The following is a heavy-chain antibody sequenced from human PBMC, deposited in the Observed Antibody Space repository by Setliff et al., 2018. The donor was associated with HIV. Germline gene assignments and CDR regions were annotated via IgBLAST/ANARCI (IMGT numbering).Heavy chain of an antibody. CDR1: GFTFMNYA. Sequence: PGGSLRLSCAASGFTFMNYAMSWVRQAPGKGLAWVSTISGSGGNTYYADSVKGRFTISRDNSNNMLFLQMNSLRTEDTAVYYCARDSSSWSWAEYFQFWGQGTPVTVSS. CDR2: ISGSGGNT. V-gene: IGHV3-23*01. J-gene: IGHJ1*01. CDR3: ARDSSSWSWAEYFQF. D-gene: IGHD6-13*01.